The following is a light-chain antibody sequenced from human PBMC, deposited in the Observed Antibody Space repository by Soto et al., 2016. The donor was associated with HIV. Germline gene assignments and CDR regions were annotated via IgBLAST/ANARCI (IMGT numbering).Light chain of an antibody. CDR3: MQALRAPQT. CDR1: QSLLHSNGYNY. Sequence: DVVMTQSPLSLSVIPGEPASISCRSSQSLLHSNGYNYLFWYLLKPGQTPRLLIFLGSNRASGAPDRFSGSGSGTDFTLKISRVEAEDVGVYYCMQALRAPQTFGQGTKVEIK. J-gene: IGKJ1*01. CDR2: LGS. V-gene: IGKV2-28*01.